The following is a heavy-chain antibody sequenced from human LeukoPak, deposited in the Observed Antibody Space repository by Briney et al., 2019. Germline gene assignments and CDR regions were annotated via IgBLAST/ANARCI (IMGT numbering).Heavy chain of an antibody. D-gene: IGHD2-21*02. CDR2: ISGRGTYI. CDR1: GFTFNSYS. CDR3: ARDACGGDCFSDFDS. Sequence: PGGSLRLSCAASGFTFNSYSMTWVRQAPGKGLEWVSSISGRGTYIYYADSVKGRFTISRDNAKNSLSLQMNSLRAEDTAVYYCARDACGGDCFSDFDSWGQGTLVTVSS. V-gene: IGHV3-21*01. J-gene: IGHJ4*02.